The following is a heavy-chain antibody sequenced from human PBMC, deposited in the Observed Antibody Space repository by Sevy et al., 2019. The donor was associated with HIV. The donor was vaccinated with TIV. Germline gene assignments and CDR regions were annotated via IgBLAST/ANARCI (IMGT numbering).Heavy chain of an antibody. CDR3: ARGRGGYDSGEEKLPGVYYYYGMDV. Sequence: GGSLRLSCAASGFTFSSYAMHWVRQAPGKGLEWVAVISYDGSNKYYADSVKGRFTISRDNSKNTLYLQMNSLRAEDTAVYYCARGRGGYDSGEEKLPGVYYYYGMDVWGQGTTVTVSS. CDR2: ISYDGSNK. CDR1: GFTFSSYA. D-gene: IGHD3-10*01. V-gene: IGHV3-30-3*01. J-gene: IGHJ6*02.